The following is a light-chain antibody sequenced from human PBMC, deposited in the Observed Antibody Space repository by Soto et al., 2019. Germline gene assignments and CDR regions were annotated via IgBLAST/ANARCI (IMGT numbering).Light chain of an antibody. CDR2: DAS. CDR3: QQYNSYSPWT. J-gene: IGKJ1*01. Sequence: DIQMTQSPSTLSASVGDRVTITCRASQSISSWLAWYQQKPGKAPKLLIYDASTLESGVPSRFSGSGSGTDFTLTISSLQPDDFATYYCQQYNSYSPWTFGQGTKVEIK. V-gene: IGKV1-5*01. CDR1: QSISSW.